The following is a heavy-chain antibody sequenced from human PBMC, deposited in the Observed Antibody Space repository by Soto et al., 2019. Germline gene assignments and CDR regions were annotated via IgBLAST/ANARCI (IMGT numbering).Heavy chain of an antibody. Sequence: GASVKVSCKASGFIFTSCGVQWVRQARGQRLEWIGWITVGTGNTNYAQKFQERVTITRDMSTSTAYMELSSLRSEDTAVYYCAAADSSGYYGGWGQGTQVTVSS. D-gene: IGHD3-22*01. CDR3: AAADSSGYYGG. CDR2: ITVGTGNT. CDR1: GFIFTSCG. V-gene: IGHV1-58*01. J-gene: IGHJ4*02.